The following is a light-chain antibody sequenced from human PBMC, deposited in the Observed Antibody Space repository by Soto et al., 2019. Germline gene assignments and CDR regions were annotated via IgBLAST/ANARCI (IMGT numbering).Light chain of an antibody. J-gene: IGKJ4*01. V-gene: IGKV3D-20*02. Sequence: EIVLTQSPGTLSLSPGERATFSCRASQSVNSRFLAWYQQKPGQAPRLLIYGASSRATGIPDRFSGSGSGTDFTLTISRLEPEDFAIYYCQQRSNWPLTFGAGTKVEIK. CDR1: QSVNSRF. CDR2: GAS. CDR3: QQRSNWPLT.